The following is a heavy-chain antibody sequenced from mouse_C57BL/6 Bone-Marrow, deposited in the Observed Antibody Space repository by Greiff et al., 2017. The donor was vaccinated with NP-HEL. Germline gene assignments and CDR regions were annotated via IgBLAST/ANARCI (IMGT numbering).Heavy chain of an antibody. Sequence: SGTVLARPGASLKISSKPSAYPFPGSWLPGVNQRPGQGLEWIGAIYPGNSDTSYNQKFKGKAKLTAVTSASTAYMELSSLTNEDSAVYYCTRIYSYYYAMDYWGQGTSVTVSS. V-gene: IGHV1-5*01. CDR3: TRIYSYYYAMDY. D-gene: IGHD2-1*01. CDR1: AYPFPGSW. CDR2: IYPGNSDT. J-gene: IGHJ4*01.